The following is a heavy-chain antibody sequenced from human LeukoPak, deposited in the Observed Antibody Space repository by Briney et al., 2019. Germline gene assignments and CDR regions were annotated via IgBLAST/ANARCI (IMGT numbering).Heavy chain of an antibody. D-gene: IGHD4-17*01. J-gene: IGHJ4*02. CDR3: AKDMEMTTVTPIDY. CDR1: GFTFSSYA. Sequence: GGSLRLSCAASGFTFSSYAMSWVRQAPGKGLEWVSAISGSGGGTYYADSVKGRFTISRDNSKNTLYLQMNSLRAEDTAVYYCAKDMEMTTVTPIDYWGQGTLVTVSP. V-gene: IGHV3-23*01. CDR2: ISGSGGGT.